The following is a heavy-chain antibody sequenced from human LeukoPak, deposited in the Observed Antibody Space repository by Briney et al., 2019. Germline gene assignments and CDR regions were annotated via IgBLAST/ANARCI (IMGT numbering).Heavy chain of an antibody. CDR2: INHSGST. CDR3: ATRVVPAAGNWFDP. Sequence: SETLSLTCAVYGGSFSGYYWSWIRQPPGKGLEWIGEINHSGSTNYNPSLKSRVTISVDTSKNQFSLKLSSVTAADTAVYYCATRVVPAAGNWFDPWGQGTLVTVSS. J-gene: IGHJ5*02. CDR1: GGSFSGYY. D-gene: IGHD2-2*01. V-gene: IGHV4-34*01.